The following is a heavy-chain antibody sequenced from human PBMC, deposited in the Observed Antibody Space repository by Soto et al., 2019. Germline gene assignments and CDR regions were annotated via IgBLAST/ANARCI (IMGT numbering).Heavy chain of an antibody. CDR1: GGSFSGQR. V-gene: IGHV1-69*01. CDR2: IIPMFRTT. J-gene: IGHJ4*02. CDR3: ANEPN. Sequence: QVQLVQSGAEVKKPGSSVKVSCKASGGSFSGQRDSWVRQAPGQRLEWMGGIIPMFRTTNYARKFQGRLTITADGSTNTASMELTSLTSEDSAIYYCANEPNWGQGTLVTVSS.